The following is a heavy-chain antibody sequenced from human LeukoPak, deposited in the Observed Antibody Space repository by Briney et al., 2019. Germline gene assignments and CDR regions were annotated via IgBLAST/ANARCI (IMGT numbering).Heavy chain of an antibody. CDR2: IYTSGST. CDR3: ARGYSSWFDP. Sequence: SQTLSLTCTVSGGSISSGSYYWSWIRQPAGKGLEWIGRIYTSGSTNYNPSLKSRVTISVDTSKNQFSLKLSSVTAADTAVYYCARGYSSWFDPWGQGTLVTVSS. V-gene: IGHV4-61*02. D-gene: IGHD4-11*01. J-gene: IGHJ5*02. CDR1: GGSISSGSYY.